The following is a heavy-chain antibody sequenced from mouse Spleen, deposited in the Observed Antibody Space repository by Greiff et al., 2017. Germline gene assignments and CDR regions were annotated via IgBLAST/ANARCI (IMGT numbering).Heavy chain of an antibody. V-gene: IGHV5-6*01. J-gene: IGHJ3*01. CDR2: ISRGGSYT. D-gene: IGHD2-3*01. CDR1: GFTFSSYG. Sequence: EVKVVESGGDLVKPGGSLKLSCAASGFTFSSYGMSWVRQTPDKRLEWVATISRGGSYTYYPDSVKGRFTISRDNAKNTLYLQMSSLKSEDTAMYYCARHLYDALGGFAYWGQGTLVTVSA. CDR3: ARHLYDALGGFAY.